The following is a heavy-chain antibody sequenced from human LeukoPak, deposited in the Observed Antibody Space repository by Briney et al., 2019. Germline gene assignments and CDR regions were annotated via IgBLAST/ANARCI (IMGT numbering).Heavy chain of an antibody. J-gene: IGHJ4*02. CDR2: ISISGISI. Sequence: PGGSLRLSCVASGFTLNNHDINYFRQPPGKGLEWVSFISISGISIHYADAVRGRFTISRDNSKNTLYLQMNSLRAEDTAVYYCAKDGEWVGATKGVIDYWGQGTLVTVSS. V-gene: IGHV3-48*01. CDR1: GFTLNNHD. D-gene: IGHD1-26*01. CDR3: AKDGEWVGATKGVIDY.